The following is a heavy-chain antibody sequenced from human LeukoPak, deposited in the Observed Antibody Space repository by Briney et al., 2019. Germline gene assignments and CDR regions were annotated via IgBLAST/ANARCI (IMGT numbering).Heavy chain of an antibody. CDR1: GFNFRNYA. D-gene: IGHD3-3*01. J-gene: IGHJ6*03. CDR2: ITSNGGST. V-gene: IGHV3-64*01. Sequence: GGSLRLSCAASGFNFRNYAMHGVRQAPGKGLEFVSAITSNGGSTYYANSVKGRFTISRDNSKNTLYLQMGSLRAEDTAVYYWARGTIFGVYYMDAWGIGTTVTVSS. CDR3: ARGTIFGVYYMDA.